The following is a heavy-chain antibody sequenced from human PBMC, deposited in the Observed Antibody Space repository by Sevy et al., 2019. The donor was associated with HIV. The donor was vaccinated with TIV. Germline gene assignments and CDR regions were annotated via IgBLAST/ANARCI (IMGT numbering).Heavy chain of an antibody. CDR1: GGSINSFF. V-gene: IGHV4-59*07. CDR2: VYDSGNS. D-gene: IGHD3-22*01. CDR3: ARGGGIYYDSRGFHPQYYFDS. J-gene: IGHJ4*02. Sequence: SDTLSLTCAVSGGSINSFFWSWIRQSPGEGLEWIGYVYDSGNSEYNPSLRSRVTISVDTSKKQFSLKLSSVTAADTAVYYCARGGGIYYDSRGFHPQYYFDSWGQGTLVTVSS.